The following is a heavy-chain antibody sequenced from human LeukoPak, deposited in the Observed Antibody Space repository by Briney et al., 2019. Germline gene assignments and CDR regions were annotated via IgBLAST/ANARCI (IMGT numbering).Heavy chain of an antibody. J-gene: IGHJ4*02. CDR2: ISSSSSTI. Sequence: GGSLRLSCAASGFTFSSYSMNWVRQAPGKGLEWVSYISSSSSTIYYADSVKGRFTISRDNAKNSLYLQMNSLRAEDMAVYYCARGLGDYYGSGSYHQYWGQGTLVTVSS. CDR3: ARGLGDYYGSGSYHQY. D-gene: IGHD3-10*01. CDR1: GFTFSSYS. V-gene: IGHV3-48*04.